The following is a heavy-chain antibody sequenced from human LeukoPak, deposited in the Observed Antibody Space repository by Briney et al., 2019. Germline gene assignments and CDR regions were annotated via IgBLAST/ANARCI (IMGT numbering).Heavy chain of an antibody. CDR1: GDSISSSSYY. D-gene: IGHD3-10*01. Sequence: SETLSLTCTVSGDSISSSSYYWGWIRQPPGKGLEWIGSIYYSGNTYYNPSLKSRVTISVDTSKNQFSLKLSSVTAADTAVYYCARLFSNYYGSGSYYSGFDPWGQGTLVTVSS. J-gene: IGHJ5*02. V-gene: IGHV4-39*01. CDR2: IYYSGNT. CDR3: ARLFSNYYGSGSYYSGFDP.